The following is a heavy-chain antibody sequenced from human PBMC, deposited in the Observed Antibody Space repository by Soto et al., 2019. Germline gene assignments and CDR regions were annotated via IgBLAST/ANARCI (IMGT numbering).Heavy chain of an antibody. CDR1: GFTVSSNY. Sequence: GGSLRLSCAASGFTVSSNYMSWVRQAPGKGLEWVSVIYSGGSTYYADSVKGRFTISRDNSKNTLYLQMNSLRAEDTAVYYCARDRWSIAARGVYYYYGMDVWGQGTTVTVSS. D-gene: IGHD6-6*01. J-gene: IGHJ6*02. V-gene: IGHV3-53*01. CDR3: ARDRWSIAARGVYYYYGMDV. CDR2: IYSGGST.